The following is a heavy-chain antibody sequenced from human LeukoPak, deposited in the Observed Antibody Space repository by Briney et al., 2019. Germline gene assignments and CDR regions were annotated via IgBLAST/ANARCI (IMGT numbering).Heavy chain of an antibody. CDR2: ISGSGDNT. CDR1: GFTFSSYA. CDR3: AKDFAVPAAIFYFDY. J-gene: IGHJ4*02. D-gene: IGHD2-2*01. V-gene: IGHV3-23*01. Sequence: GGSLRLSCAASGFTFSSYAMSWVRQAPGKGLEWVSGISGSGDNTYYADSVKGRFTISRDNSKNTLYLQMNSPRAEDTAVYYCAKDFAVPAAIFYFDYWGQGTLVTVSS.